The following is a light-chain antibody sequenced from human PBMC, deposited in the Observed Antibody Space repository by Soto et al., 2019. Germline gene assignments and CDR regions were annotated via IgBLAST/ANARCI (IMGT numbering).Light chain of an antibody. CDR3: QQYYTTPLT. CDR1: QSVLYSSNNNNY. J-gene: IGKJ4*01. Sequence: DIVMTQSPDSLTVSLGERATINCKSSQSVLYSSNNNNYLAWYQQKPGQPPKLLFYWASTRESGVPDRFSGSGSGTDFTPTINSLQAEDVAVYYCQQYYTTPLTLGGGTKVDIK. V-gene: IGKV4-1*01. CDR2: WAS.